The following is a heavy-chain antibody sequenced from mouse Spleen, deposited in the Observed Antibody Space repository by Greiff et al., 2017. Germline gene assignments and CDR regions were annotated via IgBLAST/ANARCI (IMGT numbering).Heavy chain of an antibody. CDR3: ARQGGGGVDY. CDR1: GFSLTSYG. Sequence: VQLVESGPGLVAPSQSLSITCTISGFSLTSYGVHWVRQPPGKGLEWLVVIWSDGSTTYNSALNSRLSISKANSKSQVFLKMNSRQTDDTAMYYCARQGGGGVDYWGQGTTLTVSS. J-gene: IGHJ2*01. CDR2: IWSDGST. V-gene: IGHV2-6-1*01.